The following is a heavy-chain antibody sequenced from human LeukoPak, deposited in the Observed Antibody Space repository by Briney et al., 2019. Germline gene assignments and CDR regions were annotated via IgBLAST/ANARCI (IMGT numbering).Heavy chain of an antibody. CDR2: ISYDGSNK. D-gene: IGHD4-11*01. J-gene: IGHJ4*02. Sequence: GGSLRLSCAASGFTFSSCGMHWVRQAPGKGLEWVAVISYDGSNKYYAGSVKGRFIISRDNSKSTLYLQMNSLRAEDTAVYYCARVRPGSNYVDFDYWGQGTLVTVSS. CDR1: GFTFSSCG. CDR3: ARVRPGSNYVDFDY. V-gene: IGHV3-33*05.